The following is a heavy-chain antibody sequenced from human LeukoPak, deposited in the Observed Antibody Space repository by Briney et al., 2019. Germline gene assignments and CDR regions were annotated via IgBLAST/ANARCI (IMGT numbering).Heavy chain of an antibody. V-gene: IGHV3-7*01. D-gene: IGHD3-9*01. J-gene: IGHJ4*02. CDR3: ARVERYFDWFFEY. CDR1: GFTFSSYG. CDR2: IKQDGSEK. Sequence: GGSLRLSCAASGFTFSSYGMHWVRQAPGKGLEWVANIKQDGSEKYYVDSVKGRFTISRDNAKNSLYLQMNSLRAEDTAVYYCARVERYFDWFFEYWGQGTLVTVSS.